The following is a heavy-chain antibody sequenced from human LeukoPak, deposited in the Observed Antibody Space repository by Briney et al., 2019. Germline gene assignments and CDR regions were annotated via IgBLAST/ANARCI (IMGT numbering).Heavy chain of an antibody. CDR1: GFTFSSYW. CDR2: IYSGYST. V-gene: IGHV3-66*01. D-gene: IGHD3-16*01. J-gene: IGHJ4*02. CDR3: ARSNDYYFDY. Sequence: PGGSLRLSCAASGFTFSSYWMSWVRQAPGKGLEWVSVIYSGYSTFYADSVEGRFTISRDNSKNTLYLQMNSLGTEDTAVYYCARSNDYYFDYWGQGTLVTVSS.